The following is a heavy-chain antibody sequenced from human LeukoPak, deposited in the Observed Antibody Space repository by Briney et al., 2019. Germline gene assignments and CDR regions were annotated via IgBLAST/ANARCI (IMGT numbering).Heavy chain of an antibody. J-gene: IGHJ3*02. CDR1: GFTFSSYG. CDR3: AKESGDYDSSGYGAFDI. Sequence: PGRSLRLSCAGSGFTFSSYGMHWVRQAPGKGLEWVAVISYDGSNKYYADSVKGRFTISRDNSKNTLYLQMNSLRAEDTAVYYCAKESGDYDSSGYGAFDIWGQGTMVTVSS. CDR2: ISYDGSNK. V-gene: IGHV3-30*18. D-gene: IGHD3-22*01.